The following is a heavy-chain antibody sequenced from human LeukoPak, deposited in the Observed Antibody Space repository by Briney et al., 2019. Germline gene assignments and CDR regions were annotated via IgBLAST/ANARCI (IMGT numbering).Heavy chain of an antibody. J-gene: IGHJ6*02. V-gene: IGHV3-66*01. D-gene: IGHD3-10*01. CDR2: IYSGGST. CDR1: GFTVSSNY. Sequence: GGSLRLSCAASGFTVSSNYMSWVRQAPGKGLEWVSVIYSGGSTYYADSVKGRFTISRDNSKNTLYPQMNSLRAEDTAVYYCARGGYFGSGPMDVWGQGTTVTVSS. CDR3: ARGGYFGSGPMDV.